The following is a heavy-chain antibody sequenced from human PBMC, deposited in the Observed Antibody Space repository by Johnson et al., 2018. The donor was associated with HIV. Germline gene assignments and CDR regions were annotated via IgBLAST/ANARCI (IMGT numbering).Heavy chain of an antibody. D-gene: IGHD6-19*01. CDR3: ARPLTGYSSGWHTGAGAFDI. CDR1: GFTVSSNY. CDR2: LNRGGGT. J-gene: IGHJ3*02. Sequence: VQLVESGGGLVQPGGSLRLSCAASGFTVSSNYMTWVRQGPGKGLEWVSVLNRGGGTYFADSVPGRFTISRATAQHTLSLQLHSLRAEDTAVYYCARPLTGYSSGWHTGAGAFDIWGQGTMVTVSS. V-gene: IGHV3-66*04.